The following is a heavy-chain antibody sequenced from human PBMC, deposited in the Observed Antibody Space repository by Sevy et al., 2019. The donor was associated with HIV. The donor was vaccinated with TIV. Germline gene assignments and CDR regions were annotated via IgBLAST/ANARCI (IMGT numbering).Heavy chain of an antibody. V-gene: IGHV3-30*03. CDR2: ISYDGSNK. CDR1: GFTFSSYG. Sequence: GGSLRLSCAASGFTFSSYGMHWVRQAPGKGLEWVAVISYDGSNKNYADSVKGRFTISRDNSKNTLYLQMNSLRAEDTAVYYCAVDTAMGPAEQFDYWGQGTLVTVSS. CDR3: AVDTAMGPAEQFDY. J-gene: IGHJ4*02. D-gene: IGHD5-18*01.